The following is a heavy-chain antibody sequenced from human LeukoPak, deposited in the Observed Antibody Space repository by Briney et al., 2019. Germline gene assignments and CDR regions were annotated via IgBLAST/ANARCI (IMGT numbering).Heavy chain of an antibody. CDR3: AKGRILWFGELPDY. D-gene: IGHD3-10*01. Sequence: PGGSLRLSCAASGFTFSSYAMSWVRQAPGRGLEWVSAISGSGGSTCYADSVKGRFTISRDNPKNTLHLQMNSLRAEDTAVYYCAKGRILWFGELPDYWGQGTLVTVPS. V-gene: IGHV3-23*01. CDR2: ISGSGGST. J-gene: IGHJ4*02. CDR1: GFTFSSYA.